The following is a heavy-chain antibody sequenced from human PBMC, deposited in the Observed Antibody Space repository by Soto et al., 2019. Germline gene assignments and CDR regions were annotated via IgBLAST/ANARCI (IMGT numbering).Heavy chain of an antibody. Sequence: GASVKVSCKASGYTFSSYYIHWVRQAPGQGLEWIGVINPSGGSTNYAQNFQGRVTMTRDTSTNTVYMELSSLRSEDTALYFCARESTLSYSSTCFDSWGRGTQVTVSS. CDR1: GYTFSSYY. V-gene: IGHV1-46*03. J-gene: IGHJ5*01. CDR3: ARESTLSYSSTCFDS. D-gene: IGHD6-19*01. CDR2: INPSGGST.